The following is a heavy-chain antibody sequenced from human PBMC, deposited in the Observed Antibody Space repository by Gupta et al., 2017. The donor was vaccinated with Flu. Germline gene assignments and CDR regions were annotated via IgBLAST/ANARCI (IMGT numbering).Heavy chain of an antibody. V-gene: IGHV3-21*01. J-gene: IGHJ4*02. CDR1: GFTFRSSD. D-gene: IGHD6-13*01. CDR2: ISSSSFYI. CDR3: VRDRSTTWHRGNYFDS. Sequence: VQLVESGGGLVKSGGSLRLSCNVSGFTFRSSDMNWVRQAPGKGLEWVSSISSSSFYIYYADSVKGRFTISRDNLQNSVFLQMDSLRVEDTAVYYCVRDRSTTWHRGNYFDSWGQGTLVTVSS.